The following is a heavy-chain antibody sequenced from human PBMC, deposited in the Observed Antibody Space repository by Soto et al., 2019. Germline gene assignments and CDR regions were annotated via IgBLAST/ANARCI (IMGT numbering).Heavy chain of an antibody. D-gene: IGHD6-13*01. Sequence: GGSLRLSCAASGFTFDDYAMHWVRQAPGKGLEWVSGISWNSGSIGYADSVKGRFTISRDNAKNSLYLQMNSLRAEDTALYYCAKDHSSWWTNWFDPWGQGTLVTVSS. J-gene: IGHJ5*02. CDR2: ISWNSGSI. V-gene: IGHV3-9*01. CDR1: GFTFDDYA. CDR3: AKDHSSWWTNWFDP.